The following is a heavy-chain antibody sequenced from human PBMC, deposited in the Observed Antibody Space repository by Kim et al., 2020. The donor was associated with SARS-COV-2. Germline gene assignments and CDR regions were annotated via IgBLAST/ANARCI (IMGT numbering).Heavy chain of an antibody. CDR1: GFTFSSYA. J-gene: IGHJ4*02. V-gene: IGHV3-23*01. Sequence: GGSLRLSCAASGFTFSSYAMSWVRQAPGKGLEWVSAISGSGGGTYYPNSGKGRLPIPRDNSKNTLYLQRNSLRAEDTAVYYCAKDKGRIAAAGTLSGFDYWGQGTLVTVSS. CDR3: AKDKGRIAAAGTLSGFDY. D-gene: IGHD6-13*01. CDR2: ISGSGGGT.